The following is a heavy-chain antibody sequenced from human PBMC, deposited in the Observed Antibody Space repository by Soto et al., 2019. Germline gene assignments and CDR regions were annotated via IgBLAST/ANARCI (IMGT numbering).Heavy chain of an antibody. J-gene: IGHJ4*02. D-gene: IGHD6-19*01. V-gene: IGHV3-30-3*01. CDR3: ARDTEYSSGCYVGSLDY. CDR1: GFTFSSYA. CDR2: ISYDGSNN. Sequence: QVQLVESGGGVVQPGRSLRLSCAASGFTFSSYAMHWVRQAPGKGLEWVAVISYDGSNNYYADSVKGRFTISRDNSDNTLYLQMNSRRAEDTAVYYCARDTEYSSGCYVGSLDYWGQGTLVTVSS.